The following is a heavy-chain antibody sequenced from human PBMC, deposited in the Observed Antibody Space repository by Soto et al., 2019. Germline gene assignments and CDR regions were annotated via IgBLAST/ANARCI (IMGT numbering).Heavy chain of an antibody. D-gene: IGHD3-10*01. J-gene: IGHJ4*02. V-gene: IGHV4-31*03. CDR2: IYYSGST. CDR1: GGSISSGGYY. Sequence: QVQLQESGPGLVKPSQTLSLTCTVSGGSISSGGYYWSWIRQHPGKGLEWIGYIYYSGSTYYNPSLNSRVXXXVXTSKNQFSLKLSSVTAADTAVYSCARLTSGPVYFAYWGQGTLVTVSS. CDR3: ARLTSGPVYFAY.